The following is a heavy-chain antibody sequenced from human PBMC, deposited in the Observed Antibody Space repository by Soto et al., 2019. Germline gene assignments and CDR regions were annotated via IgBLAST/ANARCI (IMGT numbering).Heavy chain of an antibody. J-gene: IGHJ4*02. CDR2: IWYHGVDK. CDR3: ATGFLGLWTGGNSPLDS. V-gene: IGHV3-33*01. Sequence: GGSLRLSCAASGFTFSRQAMHWVRQAPGRGLEWVAVIWYHGVDKYYADSVKGRFTISRDNSKNTVYLQLNSLRGDDPAGDDWATGFLGLWTGGNSPLDSGGQGSLVTVAS. D-gene: IGHD2-8*02. CDR1: GFTFSRQA.